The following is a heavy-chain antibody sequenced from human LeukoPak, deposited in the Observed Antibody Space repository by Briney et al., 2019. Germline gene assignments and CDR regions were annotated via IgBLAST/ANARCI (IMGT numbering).Heavy chain of an antibody. V-gene: IGHV1-46*01. CDR3: ASRRLYSGGSCKGDCYREGMGAFDI. CDR1: GYTFTSYY. Sequence: ASVTVSCKASGYTFTSYYMHWVRQAPGQGLEWMGIINPSGGSTSYAQKFQGRVTMTRDTSTSTVYMELSSLRSEDTAVYYCASRRLYSGGSCKGDCYREGMGAFDIWGQGTMVTVSS. CDR2: INPSGGST. D-gene: IGHD2-15*01. J-gene: IGHJ3*02.